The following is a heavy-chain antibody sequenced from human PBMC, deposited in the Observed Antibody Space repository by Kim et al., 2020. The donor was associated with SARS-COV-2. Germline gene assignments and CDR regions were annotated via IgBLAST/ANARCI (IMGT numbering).Heavy chain of an antibody. Sequence: GGSLRLSCAASGFTFSSYAMSWVRQAPGKGLEWVSAISGSGGSTYYADSVKGRFTISRDNSKNTLYLQMNSLRAEDTAVYYCAKPGSSSWSSKNDYWGQGTLVTVSS. J-gene: IGHJ4*02. CDR3: AKPGSSSWSSKNDY. CDR1: GFTFSSYA. CDR2: ISGSGGST. V-gene: IGHV3-23*01. D-gene: IGHD6-13*01.